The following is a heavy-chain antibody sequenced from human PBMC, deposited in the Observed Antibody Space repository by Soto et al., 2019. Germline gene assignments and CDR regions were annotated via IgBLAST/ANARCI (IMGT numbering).Heavy chain of an antibody. V-gene: IGHV1-2*06. CDR3: ARYNNYYYYGMDV. CDR1: GYTFTGYY. CDR2: INPNSGGT. Sequence: GASVKVSCKASGYTFTGYYMHWVRQAPGQGLEWMGRINPNSGGTNYAQKFQGRVTMTRDTSISTAYMELSRLRSDDTAVYYCARYNNYYYYGMDVWGQGTTVTVSS. D-gene: IGHD1-20*01. J-gene: IGHJ6*02.